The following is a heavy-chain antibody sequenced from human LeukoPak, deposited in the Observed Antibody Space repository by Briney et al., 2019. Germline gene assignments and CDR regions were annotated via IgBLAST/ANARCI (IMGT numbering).Heavy chain of an antibody. V-gene: IGHV3-7*01. CDR2: IKGDGSVK. J-gene: IGHJ4*02. CDR1: GFTFSNYW. D-gene: IGHD5-24*01. Sequence: GGSLRLSCAASGFTFSNYWMTWVRQAPGKGLEWVANIKGDGSVKSFADSVKGRFTISRDNAENSLSLQMSSLRAEDTAVYYCAGTPRRDGYNLFDYWGQGTLVTVSS. CDR3: AGTPRRDGYNLFDY.